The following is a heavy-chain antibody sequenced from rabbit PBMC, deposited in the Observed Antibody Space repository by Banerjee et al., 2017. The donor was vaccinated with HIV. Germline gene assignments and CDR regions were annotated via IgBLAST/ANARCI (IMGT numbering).Heavy chain of an antibody. D-gene: IGHD8-1*01. Sequence: SLEESGGDLVKPGASLTLTCTVSGFSFSSGYDMGWVRQAPGKGLEWIACIGTGSGSTWYASWAKGRFTISKTSSTTVTLQMTSLTAADTATYFCARTYPGSSDYNYAFKLWGQGTLVTVS. CDR2: IGTGSGST. J-gene: IGHJ4*01. CDR1: GFSFSSGYD. CDR3: ARTYPGSSDYNYAFKL. V-gene: IGHV1S40*01.